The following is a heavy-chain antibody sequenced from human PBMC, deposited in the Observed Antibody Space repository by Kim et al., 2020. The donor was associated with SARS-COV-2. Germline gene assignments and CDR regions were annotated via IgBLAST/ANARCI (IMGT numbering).Heavy chain of an antibody. CDR2: IYYSGST. V-gene: IGHV4-59*13. J-gene: IGHJ4*02. D-gene: IGHD6-13*01. Sequence: SETLSLTCTVSGGSISSYYWSWIRQPPGKGLEWIGYIYYSGSTNYNPSLKSRVTISVDRSKNQFSLKLSSVTAADTAVYYCARNQAAAGMVTEWFDYWGQGTLVTVSS. CDR1: GGSISSYY. CDR3: ARNQAAAGMVTEWFDY.